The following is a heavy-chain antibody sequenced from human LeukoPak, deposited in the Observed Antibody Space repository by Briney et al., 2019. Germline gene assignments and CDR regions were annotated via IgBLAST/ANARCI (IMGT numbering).Heavy chain of an antibody. D-gene: IGHD3-22*01. Sequence: SETLSLTCTVSGGSISSYYWSWIRQPPGKGLEWIGYIYTSGSTNYNPSLKSRVTISVDTSKNQFSLKLSSVTAADTAVYYCARSRPEGYYYDSSGYYFDPWGQGTLVTVSS. J-gene: IGHJ5*02. CDR1: GGSISSYY. CDR2: IYTSGST. CDR3: ARSRPEGYYYDSSGYYFDP. V-gene: IGHV4-4*09.